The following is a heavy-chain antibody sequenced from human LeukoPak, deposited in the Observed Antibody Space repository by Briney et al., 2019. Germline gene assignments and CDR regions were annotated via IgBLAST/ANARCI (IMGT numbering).Heavy chain of an antibody. D-gene: IGHD3-10*01. CDR3: ARYGADVLLWFGESGYGMDV. Sequence: GGSLTLSCAASGFTFSDYYMSWLRQAPGKGLEGVSYISSSSSYTNYADPVKGRFTISRDNAKNSLYLQMNSLRAEDTAVYYCARYGADVLLWFGESGYGMDVWGKGTTVTVSS. CDR1: GFTFSDYY. CDR2: ISSSSSYT. J-gene: IGHJ6*04. V-gene: IGHV3-11*06.